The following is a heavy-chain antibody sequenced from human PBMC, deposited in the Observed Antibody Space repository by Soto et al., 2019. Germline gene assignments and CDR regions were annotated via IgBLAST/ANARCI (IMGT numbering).Heavy chain of an antibody. CDR3: ASVDVTLAPERHWAFDV. J-gene: IGHJ3*01. CDR1: GGTFSIYT. D-gene: IGHD2-21*02. Sequence: QVQLVQSGAEVKRPGSSINISCTASGGTFSIYTVSWVRQAPGQGLEWMGRFIPMIGTANYAQNFQGRVTLSADKSATTAYMELSSLTRQDTALYYCASVDVTLAPERHWAFDVWGQGTGVTVSP. CDR2: FIPMIGTA. V-gene: IGHV1-69*08.